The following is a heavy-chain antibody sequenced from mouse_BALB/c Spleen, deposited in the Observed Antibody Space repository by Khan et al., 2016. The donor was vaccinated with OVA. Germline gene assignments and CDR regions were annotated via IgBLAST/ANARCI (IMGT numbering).Heavy chain of an antibody. Sequence: QIQLVQSGPELKKPGETVKISCKASGYTFTNYGMNWVKQSPGKALKWMGWINTYTGEPTYADDFKGRFAFSLETSATTAYLQINNLKNEDTATYCCARPPYFSYTLDYWGKGTSVTVSS. CDR3: ARPPYFSYTLDY. CDR2: INTYTGEP. J-gene: IGHJ4*01. CDR1: GYTFTNYG. V-gene: IGHV9-3-1*01. D-gene: IGHD2-10*01.